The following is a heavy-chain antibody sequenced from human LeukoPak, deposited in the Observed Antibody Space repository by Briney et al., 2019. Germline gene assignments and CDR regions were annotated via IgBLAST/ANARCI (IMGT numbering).Heavy chain of an antibody. Sequence: ASVKVSCKASGGTFSSCAISWVRQAPGQGLEWMGGIIPIFGTANYAQKFQGRVAITADESTSTAYMELSSLRSEDTAVYYCARVALAAAAEYFQHWGQGTLVTVSS. CDR1: GGTFSSCA. CDR2: IIPIFGTA. CDR3: ARVALAAAAEYFQH. V-gene: IGHV1-69*01. D-gene: IGHD6-13*01. J-gene: IGHJ1*01.